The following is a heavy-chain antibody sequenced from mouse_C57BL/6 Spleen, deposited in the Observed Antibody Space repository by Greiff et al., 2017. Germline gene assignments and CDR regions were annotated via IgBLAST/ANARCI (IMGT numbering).Heavy chain of an antibody. D-gene: IGHD1-1*01. Sequence: QVQLQQSGPELVKPGASVKISCKASGYAFSSSWMNWVKQRPGKGLEWIGRIYPGDGDTNYNGKFKGKATLTADKSSSTAYMQLSSLTSEDSAVYFCASCCITTVVSGAMDYWGQGTSVTVSS. CDR2: IYPGDGDT. CDR1: GYAFSSSW. J-gene: IGHJ4*01. CDR3: ASCCITTVVSGAMDY. V-gene: IGHV1-82*01.